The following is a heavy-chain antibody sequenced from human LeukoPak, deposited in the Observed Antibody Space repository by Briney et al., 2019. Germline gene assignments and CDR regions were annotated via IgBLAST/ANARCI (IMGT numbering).Heavy chain of an antibody. V-gene: IGHV4-59*01. Sequence: SETLSLTCTVSGGSISSYYWSWIRQPPGKGLEWIGYIYYSGSTNYNPSLKSRVTISVDTSKNQFSLKLSSVTAADTAVYYCARVPLIVATIDWYFDLWAVAPWSLSPQ. J-gene: IGHJ2*01. CDR2: IYYSGST. CDR3: ARVPLIVATIDWYFDL. CDR1: GGSISSYY. D-gene: IGHD5-12*01.